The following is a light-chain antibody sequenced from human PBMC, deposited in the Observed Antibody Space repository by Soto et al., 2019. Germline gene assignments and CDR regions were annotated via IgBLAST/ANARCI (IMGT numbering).Light chain of an antibody. CDR3: AAWDDSLSGVV. CDR2: RND. V-gene: IGLV1-47*01. CDR1: SSNIGSNY. J-gene: IGLJ3*02. Sequence: QSVLTQSPSASGTPGQRVTISCFGSSSNIGSNYVYWYQQLPGAAPKLLIYRNDQRPSGVPDRISGSKSGTSASLVISGLRSDDEADYYCAAWDDSLSGVVFGGGTKLTVL.